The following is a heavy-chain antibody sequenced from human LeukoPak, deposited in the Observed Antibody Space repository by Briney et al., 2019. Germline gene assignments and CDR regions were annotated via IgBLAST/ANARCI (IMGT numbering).Heavy chain of an antibody. CDR1: GFTFTDYW. CDR2: IGQDGSNK. J-gene: IGHJ4*02. V-gene: IGHV3-7*03. D-gene: IGHD6-13*01. Sequence: PGGSLRLSCAASGFTFTDYWMSWVRQAPGKGLEWVANIGQDGSNKFYVASVKGRFSIPRDNAKNSVFLQMNNLRVEDTAIYYCATSRAAAGCDWGQGTLVTVSS. CDR3: ATSRAAAGCD.